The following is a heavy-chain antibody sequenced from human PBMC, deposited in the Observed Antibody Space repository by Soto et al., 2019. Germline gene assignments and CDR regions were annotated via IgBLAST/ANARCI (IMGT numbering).Heavy chain of an antibody. CDR1: GGTFSSYT. V-gene: IGHV1-69*02. CDR2: IIPILGIA. D-gene: IGHD2-15*01. J-gene: IGHJ3*02. Sequence: QVQLVQSGAEVKKPGSSVKVSCKASGGTFSSYTISWVRQAPGQGLEWMGRIIPILGIANYAQKLQGRVTITADKSTSTAYMELSSLRSEDTAVYYCARGTEDIVVVVAANDAFDIWGQGTMVTVSS. CDR3: ARGTEDIVVVVAANDAFDI.